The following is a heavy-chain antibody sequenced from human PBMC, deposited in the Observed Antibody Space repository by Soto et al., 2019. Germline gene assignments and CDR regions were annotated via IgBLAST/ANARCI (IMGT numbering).Heavy chain of an antibody. J-gene: IGHJ5*02. CDR2: ISSSSSNI. V-gene: IGHV3-21*01. CDR1: GFTFSSYA. Sequence: GGSLRLSCAASGFTFSSYAMSWVRQAPGKGLEWVSSISSSSSNIYYADSVKGRFTISRDNAKNSLYLQMNSLRAEDTAVYYCARDPYYDSSGSKRAWFDPWGQGTLVTVSS. CDR3: ARDPYYDSSGSKRAWFDP. D-gene: IGHD3-22*01.